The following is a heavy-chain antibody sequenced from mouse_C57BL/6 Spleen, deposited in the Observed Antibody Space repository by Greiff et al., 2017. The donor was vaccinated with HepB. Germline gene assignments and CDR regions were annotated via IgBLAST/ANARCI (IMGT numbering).Heavy chain of an antibody. Sequence: EVHLVESGGDLVKPGGSLKLSCAASGFTFSSYGMSWVRQTPDKRLEWVATISSGGSYTYYPDSVKGRFTLSRDNAKNTLYLQMSSLKSEDTAMYYCARQSTVVDYYAMDYWGQGTSVTVSS. D-gene: IGHD1-1*01. CDR2: ISSGGSYT. V-gene: IGHV5-6*01. CDR3: ARQSTVVDYYAMDY. J-gene: IGHJ4*01. CDR1: GFTFSSYG.